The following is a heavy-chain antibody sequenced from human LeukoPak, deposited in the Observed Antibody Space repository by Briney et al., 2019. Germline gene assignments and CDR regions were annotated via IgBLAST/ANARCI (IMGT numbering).Heavy chain of an antibody. CDR1: GGSISSSNW. Sequence: KPSETLSLTCTVSGGSISSSNWWSWVRQPPGKGLEWIGEIYHSGRTNYNPSLKSRVTISVDTSKNQFSLKLSSVTAADTAVYYCARRASSGWLSYFDYWGQGTLVTVSS. CDR3: ARRASSGWLSYFDY. J-gene: IGHJ4*02. CDR2: IYHSGRT. D-gene: IGHD6-19*01. V-gene: IGHV4-4*02.